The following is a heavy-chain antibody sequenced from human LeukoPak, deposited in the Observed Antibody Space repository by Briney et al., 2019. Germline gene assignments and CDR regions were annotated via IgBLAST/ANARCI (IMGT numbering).Heavy chain of an antibody. CDR3: ARRGGDYGGYDAFDI. J-gene: IGHJ3*02. D-gene: IGHD4-23*01. CDR2: INPNSGGT. CDR1: GYTFTGYY. V-gene: IGHV1-2*02. Sequence: GASVKVSCKASGYTFTGYYMHWVRQAPGQGLERIGWINPNSGGTNYAQKFQGRVTMTRDTSISTAYMELSRLRSDDTAVYYCARRGGDYGGYDAFDIWGQGTMVTVSS.